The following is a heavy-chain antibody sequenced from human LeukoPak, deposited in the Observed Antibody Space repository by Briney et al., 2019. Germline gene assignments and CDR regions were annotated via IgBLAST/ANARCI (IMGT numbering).Heavy chain of an antibody. J-gene: IGHJ4*02. CDR3: ARGKGFVGHCYF. Sequence: ASVTVSCKASGYTFTSNAVSWVRQPPAQGLEWMGRIIPILRTAEYAQKFQGRLTITADRSTSTAYMELTSLRSEDTAVYYCARGKGFVGHCYFWGQGTLVTVSS. V-gene: IGHV1-69*04. CDR2: IIPILRTA. D-gene: IGHD3-3*01. CDR1: GYTFTSNA.